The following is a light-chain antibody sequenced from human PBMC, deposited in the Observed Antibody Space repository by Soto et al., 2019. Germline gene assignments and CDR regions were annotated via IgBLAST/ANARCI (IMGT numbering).Light chain of an antibody. Sequence: QSALTQPPSASGSPGQSVAISCTGTSSDVGGYNYVSWYQLHPGKAPKLMIYEVNMRPSGVPARFSGSKSGNTASLTVSGLRAEDEADYYCSSYAGSNNYVFGTGTKLTVL. V-gene: IGLV2-8*01. CDR3: SSYAGSNNYV. CDR1: SSDVGGYNY. J-gene: IGLJ1*01. CDR2: EVN.